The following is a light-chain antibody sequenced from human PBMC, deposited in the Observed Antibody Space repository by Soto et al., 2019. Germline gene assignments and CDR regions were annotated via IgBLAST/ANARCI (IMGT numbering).Light chain of an antibody. CDR1: SSDVGSYHL. Sequence: QSVLTQPASVSGSPGQSITISCTGTSSDVGSYHLVSWYQQHPGKAPKLRIYEGTKRPSGVSNRFSGSKSGNTASLTLSGLQAAAEADYYCCSYAGSSTGVFGTGTQLTVL. CDR2: EGT. CDR3: CSYAGSSTGV. J-gene: IGLJ1*01. V-gene: IGLV2-23*01.